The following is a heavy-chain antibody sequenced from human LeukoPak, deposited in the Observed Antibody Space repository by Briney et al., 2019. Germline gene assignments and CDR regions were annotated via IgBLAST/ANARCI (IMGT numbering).Heavy chain of an antibody. J-gene: IGHJ4*02. CDR2: IKQDGSEK. V-gene: IGHV3-7*01. Sequence: PGGSLRLSCAASGFAFSSYWMSWVRQAPGKGLEWVANIKQDGSEKYYVDSVKGRFTISRDNAKNSLYLQMNSLRAEDTAVYYCARERAVAGTLYFDYWGQGTLVTVSS. D-gene: IGHD6-19*01. CDR3: ARERAVAGTLYFDY. CDR1: GFAFSSYW.